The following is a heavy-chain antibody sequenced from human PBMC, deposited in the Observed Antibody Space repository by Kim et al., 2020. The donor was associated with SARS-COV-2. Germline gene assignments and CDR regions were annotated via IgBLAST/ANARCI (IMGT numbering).Heavy chain of an antibody. J-gene: IGHJ6*02. CDR2: FVPITGTG. CDR1: GGTFSAYG. Sequence: SVKVSCKASGGTFSAYGISWVRRAPGQGLEWMGRFVPITGTGNYAQKFQGRITITADKSSTTGYMDLSSLRSEDTAAYFCARAWGLDGLVVWGQG. CDR3: ARAWGLDGLVV. D-gene: IGHD1-26*01. V-gene: IGHV1-69*04.